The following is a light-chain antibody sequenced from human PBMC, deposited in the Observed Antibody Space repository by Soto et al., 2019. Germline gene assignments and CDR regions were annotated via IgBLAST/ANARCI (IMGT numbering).Light chain of an antibody. V-gene: IGKV3-20*01. CDR2: DTS. CDR1: QNFGSSY. J-gene: IGKJ4*01. CDR3: QQFSSYPLT. Sequence: VLTQSPDTVSLSPGERATLSCRASQNFGSSYLAWYQQKPGQAPRLLIYDTSNRATGIPARFSGGGSGTDFTLTISRLEPEDFAVYYCQQFSSYPLTFGGGTKVDIK.